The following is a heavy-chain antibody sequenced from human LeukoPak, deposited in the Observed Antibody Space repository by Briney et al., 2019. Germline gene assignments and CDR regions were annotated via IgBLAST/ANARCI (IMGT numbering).Heavy chain of an antibody. V-gene: IGHV3-66*01. J-gene: IGHJ4*02. Sequence: GGSLRLSCAASGFTVSSNYMSWVSQAPGKGLEWVSVIYTGGNTYYADSVKGRFTISRDKSKNTLYLQMNSLRAEDTAVYYSTRGWDQLLSPFDYWGQGTLVTVSS. D-gene: IGHD2-2*01. CDR3: TRGWDQLLSPFDY. CDR1: GFTVSSNY. CDR2: IYTGGNT.